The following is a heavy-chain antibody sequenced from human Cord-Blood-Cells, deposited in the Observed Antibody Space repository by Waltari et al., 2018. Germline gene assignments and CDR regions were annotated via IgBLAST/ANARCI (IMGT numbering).Heavy chain of an antibody. V-gene: IGHV4-34*01. J-gene: IGHJ6*02. Sequence: QVQLQQWGAGLLKPSETLSLTCAVYGGSFSGYSWRWIRQPPGKGLEWIGEINHSGSTNYNPSLKSRVTISVDTSKNQFSLKLSSVTAADTAVYYCASAPGTTGTTYYYYYGMDVWGQGTTVTVSS. CDR3: ASAPGTTGTTYYYYYGMDV. CDR1: GGSFSGYS. D-gene: IGHD1-1*01. CDR2: INHSGST.